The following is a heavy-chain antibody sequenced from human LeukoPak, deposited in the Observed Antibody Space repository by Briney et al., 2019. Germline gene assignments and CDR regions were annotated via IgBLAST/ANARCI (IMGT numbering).Heavy chain of an antibody. CDR2: ISWNSGSI. CDR1: GFTFDDYA. J-gene: IGHJ4*02. D-gene: IGHD5-24*01. V-gene: IGHV3-9*03. Sequence: PGRSLRLSCAASGFTFDDYAMHWVWQAPGKGLEWVSGISWNSGSIGYADSVKGRFTISRDNAKNSLYLQMNSLRAEDMALYYCAKGVEMATITYFDYWGQGTLVTVSS. CDR3: AKGVEMATITYFDY.